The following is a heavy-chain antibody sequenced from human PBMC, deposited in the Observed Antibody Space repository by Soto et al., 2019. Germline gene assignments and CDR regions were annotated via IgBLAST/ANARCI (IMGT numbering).Heavy chain of an antibody. Sequence: QVQLKESGPGLVTPWGTLSLTCAVSGDSVSNGNLWCWVRQPPGRGLEWVGEIHQSGDTNYNPSLKSRVTVSADRSNNQYSLRLNSVTAADTAMYYCATRTSVFGIVTFYWGQGILVTVSS. CDR3: ATRTSVFGIVTFY. V-gene: IGHV4-4*02. J-gene: IGHJ4*02. CDR1: GDSVSNGNL. CDR2: IHQSGDT. D-gene: IGHD3-16*01.